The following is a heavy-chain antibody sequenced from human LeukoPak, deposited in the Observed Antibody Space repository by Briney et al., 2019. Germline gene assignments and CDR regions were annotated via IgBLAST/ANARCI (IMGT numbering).Heavy chain of an antibody. J-gene: IGHJ6*03. V-gene: IGHV3-7*01. CDR1: GFTFSSYS. D-gene: IGHD3-10*01. CDR3: ARVGFGEFLLSRKYYYYMEV. CDR2: IKQDGSEK. Sequence: GGSLRLSCAASGFTFSSYSMNWVRQAPGKGLEWVANIKQDGSEKYYVDSVKGRFTISRDNAKNSLYLQMNSLRAEDTAVYYCARVGFGEFLLSRKYYYYMEVWGKGTTVTVSS.